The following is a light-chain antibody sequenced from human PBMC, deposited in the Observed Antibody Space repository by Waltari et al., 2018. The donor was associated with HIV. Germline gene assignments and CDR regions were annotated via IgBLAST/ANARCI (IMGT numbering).Light chain of an antibody. J-gene: IGLJ2*01. V-gene: IGLV2-18*02. Sequence: QSALTQPPSASGSLGQSVTIPCTGTSRDVGTYNEVSWYQQSPGTAPKLMIYDVSNRPSGVPDRFSGSKSGNTASLTISGLQAEDEADYYCSSFTTSITVVFGGGTKLTVL. CDR2: DVS. CDR1: SRDVGTYNE. CDR3: SSFTTSITVV.